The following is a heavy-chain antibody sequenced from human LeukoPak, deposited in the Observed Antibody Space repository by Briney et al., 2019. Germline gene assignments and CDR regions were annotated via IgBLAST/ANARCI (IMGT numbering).Heavy chain of an antibody. CDR2: IIPIFGTA. V-gene: IGHV1-69*05. J-gene: IGHJ4*02. Sequence: SVKVSCKASGGTFTSYAISWVRQAPGQGLEWMGGIIPIFGTANYAQKFQGRVTITTDESTSTAYLELSSLRSEDTAVYYCATRITDSGSSHIDYWGQGTLVTVSS. CDR1: GGTFTSYA. D-gene: IGHD1-26*01. CDR3: ATRITDSGSSHIDY.